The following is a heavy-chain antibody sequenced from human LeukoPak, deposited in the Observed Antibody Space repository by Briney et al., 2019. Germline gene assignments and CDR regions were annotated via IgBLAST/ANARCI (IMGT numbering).Heavy chain of an antibody. D-gene: IGHD3-16*01. CDR2: INPEGSQN. CDR3: AAWGESSSNY. CDR1: GFRFSNYW. Sequence: PGGSLRLSCAASGFRFSNYWMNWVRQAPEKGLEWVANINPEGSQNRYVDSVNGRFTVSRDNARNSLYLDMDSLTADDSAIYYCAAWGESSSNYWGQGILVTVSP. V-gene: IGHV3-7*01. J-gene: IGHJ4*02.